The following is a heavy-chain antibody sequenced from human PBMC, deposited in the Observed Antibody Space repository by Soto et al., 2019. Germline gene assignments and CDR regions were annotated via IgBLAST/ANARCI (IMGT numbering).Heavy chain of an antibody. Sequence: ASVEVSCEASGYTFNRYGINWVRQAPGRGLEWMGWINPGNGNTKYSQQFQGRVIIDRDASASTAYMELSSLRFEDTAVYYCARGGYFDSSNYLDYWGLGTLVTVSS. D-gene: IGHD3-22*01. CDR2: INPGNGNT. V-gene: IGHV1-3*01. J-gene: IGHJ4*02. CDR3: ARGGYFDSSNYLDY. CDR1: GYTFNRYG.